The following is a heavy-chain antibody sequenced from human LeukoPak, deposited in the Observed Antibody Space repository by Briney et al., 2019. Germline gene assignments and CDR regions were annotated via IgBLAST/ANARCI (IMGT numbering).Heavy chain of an antibody. CDR1: GYTFTGYY. Sequence: ASVKVSCKASGYTFTGYYMHWVRQAPGQGLEWMGWINPNSGGTNYAQKFQGRVTMTRDTSISTVYMELSRLRSDDTAVYYCARTYHYDSSGYYKRFDHWGQGTLVTVSS. V-gene: IGHV1-2*02. CDR2: INPNSGGT. D-gene: IGHD3-22*01. CDR3: ARTYHYDSSGYYKRFDH. J-gene: IGHJ5*02.